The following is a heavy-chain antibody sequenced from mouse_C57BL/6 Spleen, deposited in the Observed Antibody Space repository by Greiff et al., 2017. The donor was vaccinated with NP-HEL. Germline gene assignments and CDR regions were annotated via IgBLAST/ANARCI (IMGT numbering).Heavy chain of an antibody. CDR1: GFNIKDDY. V-gene: IGHV14-4*01. CDR3: TTGYGNYVNYYAMDY. Sequence: EVKLMESGAELVRPGASVKLSCTASGFNIKDDYMHWVKQRPEQGLEWIGWIDPENGDTEYASKFQGKATITADTSSNTAYLQLSSLTSEDTAVYYCTTGYGNYVNYYAMDYWGQGTSVTVSS. CDR2: IDPENGDT. J-gene: IGHJ4*01. D-gene: IGHD2-1*01.